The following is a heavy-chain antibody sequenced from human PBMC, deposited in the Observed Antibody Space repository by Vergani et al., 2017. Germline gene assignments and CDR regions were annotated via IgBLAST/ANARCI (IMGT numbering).Heavy chain of an antibody. Sequence: VQLVESGGGLVQPGRSLRLSCAASGFTFDDYAMHWVRQAPGKGLEWVSGISWNSGSIGYADSVKGRFTISRDNAKNSLYLQMNSLRAEDTALYYCAKDTRYDSSGYYLGDAFDIWGQGTMVTVSS. CDR3: AKDTRYDSSGYYLGDAFDI. V-gene: IGHV3-9*01. D-gene: IGHD3-22*01. CDR2: ISWNSGSI. J-gene: IGHJ3*02. CDR1: GFTFDDYA.